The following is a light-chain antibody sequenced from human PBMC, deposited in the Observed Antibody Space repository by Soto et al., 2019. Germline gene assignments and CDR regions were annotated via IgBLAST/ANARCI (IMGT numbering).Light chain of an antibody. CDR2: GAS. CDR1: QSLSSS. Sequence: EIVMTQSPATLSVSPGERVTLSCRASQSLSSSLAWYQQKPGQAPRLLISGASLRAAGIPARFSGNGSGTEFSLTISSLQSEDFAVYYCQQYYDWPRTFGGGTRLEIK. V-gene: IGKV3-15*01. CDR3: QQYYDWPRT. J-gene: IGKJ4*01.